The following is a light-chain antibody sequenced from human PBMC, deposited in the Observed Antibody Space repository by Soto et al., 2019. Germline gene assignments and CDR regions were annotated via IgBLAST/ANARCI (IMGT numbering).Light chain of an antibody. CDR1: SSDVGGYNY. Sequence: QSALTQPRSVSGSPGQSVTISCTGTSSDVGGYNYVSWYQQHPGKAPKLMIYDVSKRPSGVPDRFSGSKSGNTASLTISGLQAEDEADYYCCSYVGSYSWVFGGGTKLTVL. CDR3: CSYVGSYSWV. V-gene: IGLV2-11*01. CDR2: DVS. J-gene: IGLJ3*02.